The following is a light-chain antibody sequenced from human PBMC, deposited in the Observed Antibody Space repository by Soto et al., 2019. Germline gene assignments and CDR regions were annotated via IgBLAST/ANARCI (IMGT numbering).Light chain of an antibody. CDR1: NIGTKA. J-gene: IGLJ1*01. CDR2: NDS. V-gene: IGLV3-21*04. CDR3: QVWDNTSNHAV. Sequence: SYELTQPPSVSVAPGKTARITCGGKNIGTKAVHWYQQKPGQAPVVVIYNDSDRPSGIPERFSGSNSGNTATLTISRGEAGDEADFYCQVWDNTSNHAVFGTGTKLTVL.